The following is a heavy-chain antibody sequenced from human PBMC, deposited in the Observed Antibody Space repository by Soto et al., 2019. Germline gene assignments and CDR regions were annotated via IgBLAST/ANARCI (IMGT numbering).Heavy chain of an antibody. Sequence: SGLTLVNPTQTHTQTCTFSGFSLSPSGVGVGWIGQPPGKALEWLALIYWDDDKRYSPSLKSRLTIIKDTSKNQVVLTMTNMDPVDTATYCAHRRSGYSGYAHFDYWGQGTLVTVSS. J-gene: IGHJ4*02. V-gene: IGHV2-5*02. CDR1: GFSLSPSGVG. D-gene: IGHD5-12*01. CDR3: AHRRSGYSGYAHFDY. CDR2: IYWDDDK.